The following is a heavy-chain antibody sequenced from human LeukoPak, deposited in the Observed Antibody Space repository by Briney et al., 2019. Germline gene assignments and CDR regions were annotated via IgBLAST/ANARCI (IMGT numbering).Heavy chain of an antibody. V-gene: IGHV4-34*01. CDR1: GGSFSGYY. J-gene: IGHJ3*02. Sequence: SGTLSLTCAVYGGSFSGYYWSWIRQPPGKGLEWIGEINHSGSTNYNPSLKSRVTISVDTSKNQFSLKLSSVTAADTAVYYCARADEIWFGEPLAFDIWGQGTMVTVSS. CDR3: ARADEIWFGEPLAFDI. CDR2: INHSGST. D-gene: IGHD3-10*01.